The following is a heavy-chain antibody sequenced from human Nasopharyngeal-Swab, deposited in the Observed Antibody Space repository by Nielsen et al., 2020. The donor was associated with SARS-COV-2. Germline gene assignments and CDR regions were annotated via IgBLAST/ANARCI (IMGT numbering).Heavy chain of an antibody. V-gene: IGHV3-30-3*01. CDR3: ARGREKLA. CDR2: ISYDGSNK. J-gene: IGHJ5*02. CDR1: GFTFSSYA. D-gene: IGHD1-26*01. Sequence: GGSLRLSCAASGFTFSSYAIHWVRQAPAKGLEWVAVISYDGSNKYYADPVKGRFTISRDNSKNTLYLQMNSLRAEDTAVYYCARGREKLAWGQGTLVTVSS.